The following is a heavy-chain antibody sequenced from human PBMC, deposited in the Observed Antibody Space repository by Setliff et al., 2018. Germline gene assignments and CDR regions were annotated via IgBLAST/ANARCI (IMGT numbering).Heavy chain of an antibody. CDR3: VTDQKWLVLSSGHDAFDI. D-gene: IGHD6-19*01. Sequence: ASVKVSCKVSGSTLTELSMHWVRQAPGKGLEWMGGFDLEDGETIYAQKFQGRVTMTEDTSTDTAYMELSSLRSEDTAVYYCVTDQKWLVLSSGHDAFDIWG. CDR1: GSTLTELS. J-gene: IGHJ3*02. V-gene: IGHV1-24*01. CDR2: FDLEDGET.